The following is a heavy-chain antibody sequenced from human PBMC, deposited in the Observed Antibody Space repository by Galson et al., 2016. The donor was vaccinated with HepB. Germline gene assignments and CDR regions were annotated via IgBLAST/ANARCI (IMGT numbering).Heavy chain of an antibody. V-gene: IGHV4-34*12. D-gene: IGHD3-10*01. CDR2: IVDGGSK. J-gene: IGHJ5*01. Sequence: SLTCAVYGGSFGGSCWSWIRQPPGKGLEWIGEIVDGGSKNYNPSLKSRVTISVDTSKNQFSLRMTSMTAADTAVYYCARGRRFGEILRIVGWFDSWGQGTRVTVSP. CDR3: ARGRRFGEILRIVGWFDS. CDR1: GGSFGGSC.